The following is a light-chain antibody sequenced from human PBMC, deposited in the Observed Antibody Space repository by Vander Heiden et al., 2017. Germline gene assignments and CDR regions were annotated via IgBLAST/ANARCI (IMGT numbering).Light chain of an antibody. CDR2: DAS. V-gene: IGKV3-11*01. CDR3: QQRCNWLWT. J-gene: IGKJ1*01. Sequence: EIVLTPSPATLSWSPGERATLSCRASQSVSSYLAWYQQKPGQAPRLLIDDASNRATGIPARFSGSGSGTDFTLTISSLEPEDFAVYDCQQRCNWLWTFGQGTKVEIK. CDR1: QSVSSY.